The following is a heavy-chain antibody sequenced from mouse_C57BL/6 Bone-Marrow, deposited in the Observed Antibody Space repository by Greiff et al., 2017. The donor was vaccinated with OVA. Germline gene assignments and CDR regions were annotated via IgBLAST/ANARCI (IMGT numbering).Heavy chain of an antibody. Sequence: VQLQQSGAELVMPGASVKLSCKASGYTFTSYWMHWVKQRPGQGLEWIGEIDPSDSYTNYNQKFKGKSTLTVDKSSSTAYMQLSSLTSEDSAVYYCARWGNSVVPFDYWGQGTTLTVSS. CDR3: ARWGNSVVPFDY. D-gene: IGHD1-1*01. J-gene: IGHJ2*01. V-gene: IGHV1-69*01. CDR1: GYTFTSYW. CDR2: IDPSDSYT.